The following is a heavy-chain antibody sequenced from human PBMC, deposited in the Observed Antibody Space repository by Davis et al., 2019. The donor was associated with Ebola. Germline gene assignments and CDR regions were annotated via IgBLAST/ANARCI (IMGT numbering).Heavy chain of an antibody. Sequence: SLKISCATSGFTFDTYVMHWVRQAPGKGLEWVSGIDWDSGSICYADSVKGRFTISRDNAKNSLYLQVNSLRAEDTALYYCTRDFHTAGSGYFNGMDVWGQGTTVTVSS. V-gene: IGHV3-9*01. D-gene: IGHD2-21*02. CDR1: GFTFDTYV. J-gene: IGHJ6*02. CDR2: IDWDSGSI. CDR3: TRDFHTAGSGYFNGMDV.